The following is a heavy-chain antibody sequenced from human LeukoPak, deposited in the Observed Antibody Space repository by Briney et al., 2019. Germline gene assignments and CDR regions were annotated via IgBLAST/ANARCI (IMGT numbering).Heavy chain of an antibody. J-gene: IGHJ4*02. CDR1: GGSFSGYY. V-gene: IGHV4-34*01. D-gene: IGHD3-9*01. Sequence: SGTLSLTCAVYGGSFSGYYWSWIRQPPEKGLEWIGEINHSGSTNYNPSLKSRVTISVDTSKNQFSLKLSSVTAADTAVYYCARGRGILTGYYNPKPYYFDYWGQGTLVTVSS. CDR3: ARGRGILTGYYNPKPYYFDY. CDR2: INHSGST.